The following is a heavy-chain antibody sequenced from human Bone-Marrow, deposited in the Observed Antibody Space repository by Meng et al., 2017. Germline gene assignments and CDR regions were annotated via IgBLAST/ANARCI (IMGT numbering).Heavy chain of an antibody. J-gene: IGHJ4*02. CDR1: GFTFDDYG. Sequence: GESLKISCAASGFTFDDYGMSWVRQAPGKGLEWVSGINWNGGSTGYADSVKGRFTISRDNAKNTLYLQMNSLRVEDTAVYYCATGVGYWGQGTLVTVSS. V-gene: IGHV3-20*04. D-gene: IGHD7-27*01. CDR3: ATGVGY. CDR2: INWNGGST.